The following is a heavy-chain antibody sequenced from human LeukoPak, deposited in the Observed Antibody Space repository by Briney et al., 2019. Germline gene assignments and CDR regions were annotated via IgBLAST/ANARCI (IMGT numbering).Heavy chain of an antibody. J-gene: IGHJ4*02. CDR1: GDSTSSDRYY. D-gene: IGHD1-26*01. CDR3: ARGRPYSGGYHLDY. Sequence: SETLSLTCTISGDSTSSDRYYGGWVRQPPGKGLEWIGNIYYSGSTYYNPSLKSRVTMSVDTSKNQFFLKLNSVTAADTAVYYCARGRPYSGGYHLDYWGQGTLVTVSS. CDR2: IYYSGST. V-gene: IGHV4-39*01.